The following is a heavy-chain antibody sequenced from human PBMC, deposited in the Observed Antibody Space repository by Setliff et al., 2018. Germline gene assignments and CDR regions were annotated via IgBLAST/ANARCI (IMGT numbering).Heavy chain of an antibody. Sequence: ASVKVSCKASGYTFTTYYMHWVRQAPGQGLEWMGVINPSDGSTTYAQKFQGRVKMTRDTSTNTVYMQLSSLRSEDTAVYYCARGPRYSGSYYVNYWGQGTLVTVSA. D-gene: IGHD1-26*01. CDR1: GYTFTTYY. CDR2: INPSDGST. J-gene: IGHJ4*02. V-gene: IGHV1-46*01. CDR3: ARGPRYSGSYYVNY.